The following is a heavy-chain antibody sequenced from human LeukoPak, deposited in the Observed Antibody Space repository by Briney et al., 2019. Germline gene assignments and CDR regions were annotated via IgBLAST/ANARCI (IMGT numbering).Heavy chain of an antibody. CDR3: ARDLPLYCSGGSCYLSYNYYYGMDV. CDR1: GFTFSSYS. V-gene: IGHV3-21*01. Sequence: NPGGSLRLSCAASGFTFSSYSMNWVRQAPGKGLEWVSSISSSSSYIYYADSVKGRFTISRDNAKNSLYLQMNSLRAEDTAVYYCARDLPLYCSGGSCYLSYNYYYGMDVWGQGTTVTVSS. D-gene: IGHD2-15*01. J-gene: IGHJ6*02. CDR2: ISSSSSYI.